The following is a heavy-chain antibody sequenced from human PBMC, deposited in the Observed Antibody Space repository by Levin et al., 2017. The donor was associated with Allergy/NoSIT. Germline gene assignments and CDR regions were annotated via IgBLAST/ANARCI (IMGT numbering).Heavy chain of an antibody. CDR2: IYYSGST. Sequence: PSETLSLTCTVSGGSVSSGSYYWSWIRQPPGKGLEWIGYIYYSGSTNYNPSLKSRVTISVDTSKNQFSLKLSSVTAADTAVYYCARAPGSNWNDGQSNDAFDIWGQGTMVTVSS. V-gene: IGHV4-61*01. D-gene: IGHD1-1*01. CDR3: ARAPGSNWNDGQSNDAFDI. CDR1: GGSVSSGSYY. J-gene: IGHJ3*02.